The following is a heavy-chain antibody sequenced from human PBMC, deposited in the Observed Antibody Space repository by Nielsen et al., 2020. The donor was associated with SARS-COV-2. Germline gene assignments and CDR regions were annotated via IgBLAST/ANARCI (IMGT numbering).Heavy chain of an antibody. J-gene: IGHJ6*03. D-gene: IGHD3-10*01. V-gene: IGHV3-23*01. Sequence: WIRQPPGKGLEWVSAISGSGGSTYYADSVKGRFTISRDNSKNTLYLQMNSLRAEDTAVYYCARDLRIGWFGDYYYMDVWGKGTTVTVSS. CDR3: ARDLRIGWFGDYYYMDV. CDR2: ISGSGGST.